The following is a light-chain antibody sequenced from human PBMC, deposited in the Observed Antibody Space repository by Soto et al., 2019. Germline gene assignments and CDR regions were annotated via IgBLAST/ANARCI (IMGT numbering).Light chain of an antibody. CDR1: QSVSSN. CDR2: GAS. V-gene: IGKV3-15*01. Sequence: EIVMTQSPGTLSVSPGEGATLSCRASQSVSSNLAWYQQRPGQAPRLLIYGASTRAPGIPARFSGSGSGTEFTLAISSLQCEDFAVYFCQQYYDWPLTFGGGTQVEIK. J-gene: IGKJ4*01. CDR3: QQYYDWPLT.